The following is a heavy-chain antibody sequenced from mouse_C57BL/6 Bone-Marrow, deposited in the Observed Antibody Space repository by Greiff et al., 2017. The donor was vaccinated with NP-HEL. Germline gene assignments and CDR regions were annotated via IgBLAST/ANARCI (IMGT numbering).Heavy chain of an antibody. V-gene: IGHV10-1*01. CDR1: GFTFTTYA. Sequence: EVKLMESGGGLVQPKGSLKLSCAASGFTFTTYAMNWVRQAPGKGLEWVARIRGKSNNYASSYAVSVKDSFTSSRDDSESMLYLQLNNLKYEDTAMYYCVRGATGDYWGQGTTLTVSS. CDR3: VRGATGDY. D-gene: IGHD3-1*01. CDR2: IRGKSNNYAS. J-gene: IGHJ2*01.